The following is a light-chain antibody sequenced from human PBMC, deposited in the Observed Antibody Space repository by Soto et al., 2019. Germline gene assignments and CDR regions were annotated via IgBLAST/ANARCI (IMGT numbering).Light chain of an antibody. CDR3: QNWGTGIGV. Sequence: QPVLTQSPSASASLGASVKLTCTLSSGHSSYAIAWHQQQPEKGPRYLMKVSSDGSHSKGDGIPDRFSGSSSGAERYLTISSLQSEDEADYYCQNWGTGIGVFGGGTKLTVL. CDR2: VSSDGSH. V-gene: IGLV4-69*01. CDR1: SGHSSYA. J-gene: IGLJ3*02.